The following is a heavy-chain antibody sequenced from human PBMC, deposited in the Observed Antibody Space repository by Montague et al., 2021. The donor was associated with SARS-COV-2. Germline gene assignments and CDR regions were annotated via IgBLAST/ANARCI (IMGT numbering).Heavy chain of an antibody. D-gene: IGHD3-22*01. CDR2: FYSGGTT. J-gene: IGHJ2*01. Sequence: SLRLSCAASGFTVSGNYMSWVRQAPGKGLECVSVFYSGGTTYYADSVKGRFTISRHNSKNTLYLQMNSLRAEDTAVYYCARVPFYDSSGYLEDYWYFDLWGRGTLVTVSS. CDR1: GFTVSGNY. CDR3: ARVPFYDSSGYLEDYWYFDL. V-gene: IGHV3-53*04.